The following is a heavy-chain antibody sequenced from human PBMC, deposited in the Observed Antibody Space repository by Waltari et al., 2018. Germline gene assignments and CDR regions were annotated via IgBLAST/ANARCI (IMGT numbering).Heavy chain of an antibody. CDR1: GFTFDDYA. V-gene: IGHV3-9*01. J-gene: IGHJ4*02. D-gene: IGHD6-19*01. CDR3: AKDLPSRYSSGWYSSPHSPFDY. Sequence: EVQLVESGGGLVQPGRSLRLSCAASGFTFDDYAMHWVRQAPGKGLEWVSGISWNSGSIGYAGSVKGRVTSSRDNAKNSLYLQMNSLRAEDTALYYCAKDLPSRYSSGWYSSPHSPFDYWGQGTLVTVSS. CDR2: ISWNSGSI.